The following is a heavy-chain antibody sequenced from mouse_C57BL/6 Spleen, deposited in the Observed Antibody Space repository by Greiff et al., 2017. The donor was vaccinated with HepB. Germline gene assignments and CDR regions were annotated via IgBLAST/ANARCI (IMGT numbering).Heavy chain of an antibody. CDR2: FYPGSGSI. D-gene: IGHD2-3*01. V-gene: IGHV1-62-2*01. CDR1: GYTFTEYT. CDR3: ARHEYYDGYYYYAMDY. J-gene: IGHJ4*01. Sequence: QVQLQQSGAELVKPGASVKLSCKASGYTFTEYTIHWVKQRSGQGLEWIGWFYPGSGSIKYNEKFKDKATLTADKSSSTVYMGLSRLTSEDSAVYFCARHEYYDGYYYYAMDYWGQGTSVTVSS.